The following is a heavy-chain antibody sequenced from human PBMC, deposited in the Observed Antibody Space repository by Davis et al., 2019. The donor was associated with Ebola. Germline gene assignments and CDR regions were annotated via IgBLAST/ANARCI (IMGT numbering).Heavy chain of an antibody. CDR1: GFTFSSYA. CDR3: AKGGSGWPSDYSYGMGV. Sequence: PGGSLRLSCAASGFTFSSYAMNWVRQAPGKGLEWVSAVTSSGGGTYYADSVKGRFTISRDNSKNTLYLQMNSMRVEDTAVYYCAKGGSGWPSDYSYGMGVWGKGTTVTVSS. J-gene: IGHJ6*04. V-gene: IGHV3-23*01. D-gene: IGHD6-19*01. CDR2: VTSSGGGT.